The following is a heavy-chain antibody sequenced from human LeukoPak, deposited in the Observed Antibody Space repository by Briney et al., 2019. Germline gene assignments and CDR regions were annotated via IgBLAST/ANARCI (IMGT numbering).Heavy chain of an antibody. Sequence: GGSLRLSCAASGFTVSSNYMSWVRQAPGKGLEWVSVIYSGGSTYYADSVKGRFTISRDNSKNTLYLKLNSLRAEDTAVYYCARDSWEASGTNYGIDVWGQGTTVTVSS. CDR2: IYSGGST. V-gene: IGHV3-66*01. CDR3: ARDSWEASGTNYGIDV. J-gene: IGHJ6*02. CDR1: GFTVSSNY. D-gene: IGHD1-26*01.